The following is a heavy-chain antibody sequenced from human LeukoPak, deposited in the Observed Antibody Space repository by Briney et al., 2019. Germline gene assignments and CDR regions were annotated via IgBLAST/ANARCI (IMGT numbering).Heavy chain of an antibody. V-gene: IGHV4-4*07. CDR1: GGSISTYY. Sequence: SETLSLTCTVSGGSISTYYWSWIRQPAGKGLEWIGRIYTSGSTNYNPSLKSRVTISVDRSKNQFSLKLSYVTAADTAVYYCARRGYGDYVYYYYGMDVWGQGTTVTVSS. J-gene: IGHJ6*02. CDR2: IYTSGST. CDR3: ARRGYGDYVYYYYGMDV. D-gene: IGHD4-17*01.